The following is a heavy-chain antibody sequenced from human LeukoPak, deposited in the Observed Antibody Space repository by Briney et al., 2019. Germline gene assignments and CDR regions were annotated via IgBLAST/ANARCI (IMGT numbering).Heavy chain of an antibody. Sequence: SVKVSCKASGGTFSRYAISWVRQAPGQGLEWMGGIIPMFGIANYAQKFQGRVTITADESTSTAYMELSSLRSDDTAVYYCARDRPYTGGWRGFDYWGQGTLVTVSS. CDR2: IIPMFGIA. CDR1: GGTFSRYA. D-gene: IGHD6-19*01. V-gene: IGHV1-69*13. CDR3: ARDRPYTGGWRGFDY. J-gene: IGHJ4*02.